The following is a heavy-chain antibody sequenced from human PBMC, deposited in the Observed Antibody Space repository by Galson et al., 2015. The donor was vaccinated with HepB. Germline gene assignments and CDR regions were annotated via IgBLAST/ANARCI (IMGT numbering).Heavy chain of an antibody. V-gene: IGHV3-49*03. CDR1: GFTFGDYA. D-gene: IGHD3-10*01. CDR3: CGYYGSGRWFGVDV. CDR2: IRIKTYGGTT. J-gene: IGHJ6*02. Sequence: SLRLSCAASGFTFGDYAMSWFRQAPGKGLEWIGFIRIKTYGGTTQYAASVKGRFTISRDDSKSIAYLQMNSLKTEDTAVYYCCGYYGSGRWFGVDVWGQGTTVTVSS.